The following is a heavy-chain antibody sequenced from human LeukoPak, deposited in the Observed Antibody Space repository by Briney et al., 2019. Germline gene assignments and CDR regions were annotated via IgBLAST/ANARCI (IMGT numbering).Heavy chain of an antibody. Sequence: SETLSLTCTVSGGSIRSYYWSWIRQPPGKGLEWIGEINHSGSTNYNPSLKSRVTISVDTSKNQFSLKLSSVTAADTAVYYCARGLVYCSGGSCYPPYGMDVWGQGTTVTVSS. CDR3: ARGLVYCSGGSCYPPYGMDV. V-gene: IGHV4-34*01. J-gene: IGHJ6*02. D-gene: IGHD2-15*01. CDR2: INHSGST. CDR1: GGSIRSYY.